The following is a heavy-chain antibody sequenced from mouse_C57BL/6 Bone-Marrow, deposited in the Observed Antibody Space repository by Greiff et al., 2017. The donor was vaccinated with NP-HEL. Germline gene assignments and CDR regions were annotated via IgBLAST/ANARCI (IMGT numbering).Heavy chain of an antibody. V-gene: IGHV8-8*01. Sequence: QVTLKVSGPGILQPSQTLSLTCSFSGFSLSTFGMGVGWIRQPSGKGLEWLAHTWWDDDKYYNPAPESRLITAKDTSKNQVFLKIANVDTADTATYYCARHYYGSSYDYWGQGTTLTVSS. CDR3: ARHYYGSSYDY. CDR1: GFSLSTFGMG. CDR2: TWWDDDK. J-gene: IGHJ2*01. D-gene: IGHD1-1*01.